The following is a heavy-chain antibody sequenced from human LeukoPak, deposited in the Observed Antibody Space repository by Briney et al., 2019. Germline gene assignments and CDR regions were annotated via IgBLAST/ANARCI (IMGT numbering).Heavy chain of an antibody. CDR1: GGSFSGYY. V-gene: IGHV4-34*01. CDR3: ARTYYAAFDI. J-gene: IGHJ3*02. Sequence: SETLSLTCAAYGGSFSGYYWSWIRQPPGKGLEWIGEINHSGSTNYNPSLKSRVTISVDTSKNQFSLKLSSVTAADTAVYYCARTYYAAFDIWGQGTMVTVSS. CDR2: INHSGST. D-gene: IGHD3-3*01.